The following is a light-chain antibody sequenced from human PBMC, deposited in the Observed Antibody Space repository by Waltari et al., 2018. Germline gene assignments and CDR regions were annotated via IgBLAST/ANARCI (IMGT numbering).Light chain of an antibody. Sequence: QSVLTQPPSVSGAPGQRVTISCTGSSSNIGAGHDVHWYQQRPGKAPKLLIAANHHQPSGVPDRFSGAKSGTSASLASRGLQGEDETDYYRQSYDSSLSGSRVFGGGTKVTVL. V-gene: IGLV1-40*01. CDR1: SSNIGAGHD. CDR2: ANH. J-gene: IGLJ3*02. CDR3: QSYDSSLSGSRV.